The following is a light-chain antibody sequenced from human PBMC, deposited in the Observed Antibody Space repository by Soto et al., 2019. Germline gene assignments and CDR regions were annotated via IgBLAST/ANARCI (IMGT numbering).Light chain of an antibody. CDR3: QQRSNWIT. V-gene: IGKV3-11*01. CDR1: QSVFRY. CDR2: DAS. Sequence: EIVLTQSPATLSLSPGERATLSCRASQSVFRYLAWFQQIPGQAPRRLIYDASNRSTGIPARFSGSGSGTDFTLTISSLGPEDFAVYYCQQRSNWITFGQGTRREIK. J-gene: IGKJ5*01.